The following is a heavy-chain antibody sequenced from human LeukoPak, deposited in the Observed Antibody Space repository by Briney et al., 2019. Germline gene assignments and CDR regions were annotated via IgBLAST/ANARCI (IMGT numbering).Heavy chain of an antibody. V-gene: IGHV1-8*01. CDR1: GYSFTSYD. D-gene: IGHD3-22*01. Sequence: ASVKVSCKASGYSFTSYDINWVRQAPGQGFEWVGWMNPNSGNTGHAQEFQGRVTMTRDTSMSTAYMELSSLRYEDTAVYYCARGRGYDRTGYVYYFDFWGQGSLVTVSS. J-gene: IGHJ4*02. CDR3: ARGRGYDRTGYVYYFDF. CDR2: MNPNSGNT.